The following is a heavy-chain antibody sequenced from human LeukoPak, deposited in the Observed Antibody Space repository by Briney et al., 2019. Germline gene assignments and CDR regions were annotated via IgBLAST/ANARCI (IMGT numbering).Heavy chain of an antibody. CDR2: IRYDGSNK. Sequence: GGSLRLSCAASGFTFSSYGMHWVRQAPGKGLEWVAFIRYDGSNKYYADSVKGRFTISRDNAKNSLYPQMNSLRAEATAVYYCARDRITMVRGVKEGFFDYWGQGTLVTVSS. D-gene: IGHD3-10*01. CDR1: GFTFSSYG. J-gene: IGHJ4*02. CDR3: ARDRITMVRGVKEGFFDY. V-gene: IGHV3-30*02.